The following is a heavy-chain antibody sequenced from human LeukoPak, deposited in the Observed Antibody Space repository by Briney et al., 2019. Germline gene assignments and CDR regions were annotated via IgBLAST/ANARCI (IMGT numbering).Heavy chain of an antibody. J-gene: IGHJ5*02. Sequence: PGRSLRLSCAASGFTFSSYGMHWVRQAPGKGLEWVAVIWYDGSHIYYADSVKGRFTASIDNSKNTLYLQVNSLRAEDTAVYYCARDERKYCSSNSCSVNLWGQGTLVTVSS. V-gene: IGHV3-33*01. CDR2: IWYDGSHI. CDR1: GFTFSSYG. D-gene: IGHD2-2*01. CDR3: ARDERKYCSSNSCSVNL.